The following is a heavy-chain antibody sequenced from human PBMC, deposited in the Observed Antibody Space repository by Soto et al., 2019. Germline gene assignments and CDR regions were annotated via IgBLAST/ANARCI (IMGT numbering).Heavy chain of an antibody. CDR1: GFTFSTYA. V-gene: IGHV3-64*02. Sequence: EVQLVESGEGLVQSGGSLRLSCAASGFTFSTYAMHWVRQAPGKGLEYVSAISSNGGSTYYVDSVKGRFTISRDNSKNTLYLQMGSLRAEDMAVYYCARGPYYYPIHYFDYWGQGALVTVSS. CDR3: ARGPYYYPIHYFDY. CDR2: ISSNGGST. J-gene: IGHJ4*02. D-gene: IGHD3-10*01.